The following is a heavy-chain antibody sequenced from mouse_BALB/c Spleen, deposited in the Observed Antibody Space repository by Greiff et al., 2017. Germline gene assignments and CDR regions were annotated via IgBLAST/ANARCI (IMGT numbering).Heavy chain of an antibody. Sequence: EVKLVESGPGLVKPSQSLSLTCTVTGYSITSDYAWNWIRQFPGNKLEWMGYISYSGSTSYNPSLKSRISITRDTSKNQFFLQLNSVTTEDTATYYCARSGYGNYVPYWGQGTLVTVSA. J-gene: IGHJ3*01. CDR3: ARSGYGNYVPY. CDR1: GYSITSDYA. CDR2: ISYSGST. V-gene: IGHV3-2*02. D-gene: IGHD2-10*02.